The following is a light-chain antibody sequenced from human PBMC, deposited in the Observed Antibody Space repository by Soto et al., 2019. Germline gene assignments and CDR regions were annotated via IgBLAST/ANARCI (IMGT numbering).Light chain of an antibody. Sequence: EIVMTQSPATLSVSPGERATLSCRASQSVASNLAWYQQKPGQAPRLVIYGASTRATGFPARFSGSGSGTEFTLTISSLQSEDFAVYYCQQYYNWPLTFGPGNKVDIK. CDR3: QQYYNWPLT. CDR1: QSVASN. J-gene: IGKJ3*01. CDR2: GAS. V-gene: IGKV3-15*01.